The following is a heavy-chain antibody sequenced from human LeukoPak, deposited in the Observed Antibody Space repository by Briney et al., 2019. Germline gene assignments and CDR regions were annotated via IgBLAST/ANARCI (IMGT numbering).Heavy chain of an antibody. CDR3: ARGGTYSSGSLGY. CDR2: IIPIFGTA. D-gene: IGHD6-19*01. CDR1: GGTFSSYA. Sequence: ASVKVSCKASGGTFSSYAISWVRQAPGQGLEWMGGIIPIFGTANYAQKFQGRVTITADESTSTAYMELSSLRSEDTAVYYCARGGTYSSGSLGYWGQGTLVTVSS. V-gene: IGHV1-69*13. J-gene: IGHJ4*02.